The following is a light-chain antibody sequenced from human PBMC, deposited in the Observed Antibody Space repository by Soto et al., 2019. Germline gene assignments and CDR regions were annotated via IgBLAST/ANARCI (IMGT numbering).Light chain of an antibody. V-gene: IGKV3-15*01. CDR1: QSVSTY. CDR2: SAS. Sequence: EIVMTQSPATLSVSPGERATLSCRASQSVSTYSAWYQQKPGQAPRLLIYSASTRATGITARFSGGGSGTEFTLTISSLQSEDFAVYICQQYNDWPPRWTFGQGTKVEIK. J-gene: IGKJ1*01. CDR3: QQYNDWPPRWT.